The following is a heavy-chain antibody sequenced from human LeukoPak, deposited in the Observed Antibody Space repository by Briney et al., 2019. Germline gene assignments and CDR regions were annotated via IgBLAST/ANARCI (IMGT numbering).Heavy chain of an antibody. J-gene: IGHJ3*02. CDR3: ARGVTIFGVVVFRGTTHAFDI. CDR1: GGSISSYY. D-gene: IGHD3-3*01. V-gene: IGHV4-59*01. Sequence: SVTLSLTCTVSGGSISSYYWSCIRRPPGKGLDGLGYIYYRGSTNYNPSLKSRVTISVDTSKNQFSLKLSSVTAADTAVYYCARGVTIFGVVVFRGTTHAFDIWGQGTMVTVSS. CDR2: IYYRGST.